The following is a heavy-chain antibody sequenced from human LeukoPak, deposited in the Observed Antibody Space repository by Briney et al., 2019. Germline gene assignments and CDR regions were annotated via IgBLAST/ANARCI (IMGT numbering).Heavy chain of an antibody. CDR2: IRSKANSYAT. CDR3: TRFSSGWFRNVY. Sequence: PGGSLRLSCAASGFTFSSYGMHWVRQASGKGLEWVGRIRSKANSYATAYAASVKGRFTISRDDSKNTAYLQMNSLKTEDTAVYYCTRFSSGWFRNVYWGQGTLVTVSS. CDR1: GFTFSSYG. V-gene: IGHV3-73*01. D-gene: IGHD6-19*01. J-gene: IGHJ4*02.